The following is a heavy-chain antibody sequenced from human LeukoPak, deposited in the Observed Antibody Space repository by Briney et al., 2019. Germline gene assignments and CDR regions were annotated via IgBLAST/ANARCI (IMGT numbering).Heavy chain of an antibody. Sequence: GGSLRLSCAASGFSFNTYGMHWVRQAPGTGLEWVAVISYDGSQTHYAESVKGRVTISRDNSRNILYLEINSLRSADTAMYYCARGLHLLFTTKTPVGDYWGHGTLVTVSA. D-gene: IGHD3-16*01. J-gene: IGHJ4*01. CDR2: ISYDGSQT. V-gene: IGHV3-30*04. CDR1: GFSFNTYG. CDR3: ARGLHLLFTTKTPVGDY.